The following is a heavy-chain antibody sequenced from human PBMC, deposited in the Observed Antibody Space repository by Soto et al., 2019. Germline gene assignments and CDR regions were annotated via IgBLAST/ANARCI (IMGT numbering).Heavy chain of an antibody. CDR3: STGYYDITFPFDH. CDR2: IYYSGST. CDR1: GGSISSGGYY. J-gene: IGHJ4*02. Sequence: PSETLSLTCPVSGGSISSGGYYWSWIRQHPGKGLEWIGYIYYSGSTYYNPSLKSRVTISVDTSKNQFSLKLSSVTAADTAVYYCSTGYYDITFPFDHWGQGTPVTVSS. V-gene: IGHV4-31*03. D-gene: IGHD3-9*01.